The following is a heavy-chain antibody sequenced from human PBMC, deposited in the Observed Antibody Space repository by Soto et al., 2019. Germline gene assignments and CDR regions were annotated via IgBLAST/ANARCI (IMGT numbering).Heavy chain of an antibody. V-gene: IGHV3-73*02. CDR1: GFTFSGSA. Sequence: EVQLVESGGGLVQPGGSLKLSCAASGFTFSGSAMHWVRQASGKGLEWVGRIRSKANSYATAYAASVKGRFTISRDDSKNTAYPQMNSLKTEDTAVYYCTRSPGTGPEPWGQGTLVTVSS. CDR3: TRSPGTGPEP. CDR2: IRSKANSYAT. D-gene: IGHD1-1*01. J-gene: IGHJ5*02.